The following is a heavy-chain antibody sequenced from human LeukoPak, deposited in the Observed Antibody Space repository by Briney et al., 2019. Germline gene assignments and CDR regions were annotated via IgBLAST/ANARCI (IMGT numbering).Heavy chain of an antibody. J-gene: IGHJ4*02. D-gene: IGHD5-24*01. Sequence: PGGSLRLSCAASGFTFSSYWMHWVRQAPGKGLEWVSAISDGGTTTYYADSVKGRFTISRDSLKNTLYLHMNSLRAEDTAVYYCAKINRRDGYNYDSFDYWGQGTLVTVSS. CDR2: ISDGGTTT. CDR1: GFTFSSYW. CDR3: AKINRRDGYNYDSFDY. V-gene: IGHV3-23*01.